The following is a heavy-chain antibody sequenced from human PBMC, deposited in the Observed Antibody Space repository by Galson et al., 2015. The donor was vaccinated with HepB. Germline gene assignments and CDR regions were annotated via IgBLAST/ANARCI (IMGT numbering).Heavy chain of an antibody. J-gene: IGHJ4*02. CDR3: AKQDLWSGYYVFDY. CDR2: ISYDGSNK. CDR1: GFTFSSNG. Sequence: SLRLSCAASGFTFSSNGMHWVRQAPGKGLEWVAVISYDGSNKYYADSVKGRFTISRDNSKNTLYLQMNSLRAEDTAVYYCAKQDLWSGYYVFDYWGQGTLVTVSS. D-gene: IGHD3-3*01. V-gene: IGHV3-30*18.